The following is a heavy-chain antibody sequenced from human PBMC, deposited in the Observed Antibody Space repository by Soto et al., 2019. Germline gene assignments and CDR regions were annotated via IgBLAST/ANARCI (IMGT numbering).Heavy chain of an antibody. CDR3: ARGYSPALGAPWARVNWFDP. V-gene: IGHV4-59*01. CDR2: IYYIGST. Sequence: QVQLQESGPGRVKASETLSLTCTVSGGSMSNYYWSWIRQPQGKGLEWIGYIYYIGSTNYNPSLKSRVTMSVDTSRNQLSLNLTSVTAADTAVYYCARGYSPALGAPWARVNWFDPWGQGTLVTVSS. CDR1: GGSMSNYY. J-gene: IGHJ5*02. D-gene: IGHD1-26*01.